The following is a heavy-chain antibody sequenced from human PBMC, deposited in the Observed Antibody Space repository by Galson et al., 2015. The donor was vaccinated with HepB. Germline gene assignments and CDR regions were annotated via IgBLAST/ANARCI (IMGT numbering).Heavy chain of an antibody. Sequence: SLRLSCAASGFTFSNYAMNWVRQTPGKGLEWVSVIGGATSRTDYADSVKGRFTVSRDNSKNTLYLQMNSLRGEDTAVYYCAKDSLQYALDIWGQETMVTVSS. V-gene: IGHV3-23*01. CDR2: IGGATSRT. CDR1: GFTFSNYA. CDR3: AKDSLQYALDI. D-gene: IGHD5-24*01. J-gene: IGHJ3*02.